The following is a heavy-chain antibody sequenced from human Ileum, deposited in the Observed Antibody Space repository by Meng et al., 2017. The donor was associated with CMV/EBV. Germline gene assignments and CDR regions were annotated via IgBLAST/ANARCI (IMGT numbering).Heavy chain of an antibody. J-gene: IGHJ6*02. CDR1: GFTFSSYA. CDR3: AKGILTGFYQYYYGMDV. D-gene: IGHD3-9*01. Sequence: GGSLRLSCAASGFTFSSYAMSWVRQAPVKGLEWISVTYSGPRDTYYADSVKGRFSISRDNSKNTLYLEMNSLRTEDTAVYYCAKGILTGFYQYYYGMDVWGQGTTVTVSS. V-gene: IGHV3-23*03. CDR2: TYSGPRDT.